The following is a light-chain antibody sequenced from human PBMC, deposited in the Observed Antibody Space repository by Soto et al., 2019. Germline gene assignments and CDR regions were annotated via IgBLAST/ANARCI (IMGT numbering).Light chain of an antibody. V-gene: IGKV1-39*01. CDR2: AAS. J-gene: IGKJ4*01. CDR1: QSISSY. CDR3: QQSYSTPQLT. Sequence: DIQMTQSPSSLSASVGDRVTITCRASQSISSYLNWYQQKPGKAPKLLIYAASSLQSGVPSRFSGSGSGTDFTLTISSLKPEDFATYYCQQSYSTPQLTFGGGTKVDIK.